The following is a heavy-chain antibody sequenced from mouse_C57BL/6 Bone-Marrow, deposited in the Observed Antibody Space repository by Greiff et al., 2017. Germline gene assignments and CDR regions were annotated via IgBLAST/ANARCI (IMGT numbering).Heavy chain of an antibody. Sequence: EVKLVESGPGLVKPSQSLSLTCSVTGYSITSGYYWNWIRQFPGNKLEWMGYISYDGSNNYNPSLKNRISITRDTSKNQFFLKLNSVTTEDTATYYCARGRGLLRAMDYWGQGTSVTVSS. D-gene: IGHD1-1*01. V-gene: IGHV3-6*01. J-gene: IGHJ4*01. CDR2: ISYDGSN. CDR3: ARGRGLLRAMDY. CDR1: GYSITSGYY.